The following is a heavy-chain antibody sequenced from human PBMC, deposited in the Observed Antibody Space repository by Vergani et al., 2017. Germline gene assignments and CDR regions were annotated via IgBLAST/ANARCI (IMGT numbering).Heavy chain of an antibody. V-gene: IGHV1-46*03. Sequence: QVQLVQSGAEVKKPGSSVKVSCKASGGTFSSYAISWVRQAPGQGLEWMGIINPSGGSTSYAQKFQGRVTMTRDTSTSTVYMELSSLRSEDTAVYYCASGSSHDYYYYGMDVWGQGTTVTVSS. CDR1: GGTFSSYA. J-gene: IGHJ6*02. CDR2: INPSGGST. D-gene: IGHD1-26*01. CDR3: ASGSSHDYYYYGMDV.